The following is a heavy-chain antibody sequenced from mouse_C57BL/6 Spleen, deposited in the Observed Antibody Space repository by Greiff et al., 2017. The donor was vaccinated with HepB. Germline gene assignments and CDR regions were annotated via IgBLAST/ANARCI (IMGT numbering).Heavy chain of an antibody. Sequence: QVTLKESGPGILQSSQTLSLTCSFSGFSLSTSGMCVSWIRQPSGKGLEWLAHIYWDDDKRYNPSLKSRLTISKDTSSNQVFLKLTSVDTADTATYYCARRNWDGGLYYFDYWGQGTTLTVSS. CDR1: GFSLSTSGMC. CDR3: ARRNWDGGLYYFDY. D-gene: IGHD4-1*02. J-gene: IGHJ2*01. CDR2: IYWDDDK. V-gene: IGHV8-12*01.